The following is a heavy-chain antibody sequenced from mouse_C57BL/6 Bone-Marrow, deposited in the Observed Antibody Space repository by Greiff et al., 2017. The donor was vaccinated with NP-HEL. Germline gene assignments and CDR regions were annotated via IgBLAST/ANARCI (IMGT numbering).Heavy chain of an antibody. CDR3: AIEDSNYGRFEY. CDR2: IYPRSGNT. Sequence: VQLQQSGAELARPGASVKLSCKASGYTFTSYGIRWVKQRTGQGLEWIGEIYPRSGNTYYNEKFKGKATLTADKSASTAYMELRSLTSEDSEVYFGAIEDSNYGRFEYGGQGTLVTVSA. J-gene: IGHJ3*01. CDR1: GYTFTSYG. V-gene: IGHV1-81*01. D-gene: IGHD2-5*01.